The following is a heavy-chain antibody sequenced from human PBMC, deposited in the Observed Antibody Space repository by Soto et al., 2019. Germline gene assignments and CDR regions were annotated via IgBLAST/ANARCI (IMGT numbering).Heavy chain of an antibody. Sequence: GASVKVSCKASGYTFTSYGISWVRQAPGQGLEWMGWISAYNGNTNYAQKLQGRVTMTTDTSTSTAYMELRSLRSDDTAVYYCARGIGDCSSTRCRLYYFDYWGQGTLVTVSS. CDR3: ARGIGDCSSTRCRLYYFDY. CDR2: ISAYNGNT. V-gene: IGHV1-18*01. CDR1: GYTFTSYG. J-gene: IGHJ4*02. D-gene: IGHD2-2*01.